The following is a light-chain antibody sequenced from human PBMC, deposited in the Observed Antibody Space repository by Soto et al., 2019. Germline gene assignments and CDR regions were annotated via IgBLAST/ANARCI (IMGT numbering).Light chain of an antibody. V-gene: IGLV2-14*03. Sequence: QSALTQPASVSGSPGQSITISCAGTSADIGAFNYVSWYQHHPGTAPKLLIYDVSDRPSGVSTRFSASKSGNTASLTISGLQAEDEADYYCSSYTSSSTYVFGTGTKVTVL. CDR2: DVS. CDR1: SADIGAFNY. CDR3: SSYTSSSTYV. J-gene: IGLJ1*01.